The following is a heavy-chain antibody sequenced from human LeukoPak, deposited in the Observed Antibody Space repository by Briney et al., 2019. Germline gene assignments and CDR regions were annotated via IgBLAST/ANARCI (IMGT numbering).Heavy chain of an antibody. CDR2: ISYDGSNK. CDR3: AKDPINTYYYDSSTGG. D-gene: IGHD3-22*01. Sequence: GGSLRLSCAASGFTFSSYGMLWVRQAPGKGLEWVAVISYDGSNKYYADSVKGRFTISRDNSKNTLYLQMNGLRAEDTAVYYCAKDPINTYYYDSSTGGWGQGTLVTVSS. J-gene: IGHJ4*02. CDR1: GFTFSSYG. V-gene: IGHV3-30*18.